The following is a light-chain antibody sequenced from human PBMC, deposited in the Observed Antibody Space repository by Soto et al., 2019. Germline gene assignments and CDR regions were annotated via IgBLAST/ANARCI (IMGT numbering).Light chain of an antibody. CDR1: NNDVGGFDF. Sequence: QSVLTQPASVSGSPGQSITISCTGTNNDVGGFDFVSWYHQHPGKAPELVIYEVSNRPSGVSNRFSGSKSGNTASLTISGLQAEDEADYYCSSYRSSGTWVFGGGTKVTVL. CDR3: SSYRSSGTWV. J-gene: IGLJ3*02. V-gene: IGLV2-14*01. CDR2: EVS.